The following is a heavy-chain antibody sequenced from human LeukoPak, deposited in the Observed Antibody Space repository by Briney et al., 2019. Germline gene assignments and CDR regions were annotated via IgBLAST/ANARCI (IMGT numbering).Heavy chain of an antibody. J-gene: IGHJ4*02. D-gene: IGHD1-26*01. Sequence: ASVKVSCKASGGTFSSYAISWVRQAPGQGLEWMGWINPNSGGTNYAQKFQGRVTMTRDTSISTAYMELSRLRSDDTAVYYCASSDSGSYDYWGQGTLVTVSS. V-gene: IGHV1-2*02. CDR3: ASSDSGSYDY. CDR2: INPNSGGT. CDR1: GGTFSSYA.